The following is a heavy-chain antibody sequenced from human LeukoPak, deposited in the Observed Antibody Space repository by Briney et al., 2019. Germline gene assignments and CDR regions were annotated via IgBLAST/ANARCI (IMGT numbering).Heavy chain of an antibody. D-gene: IGHD3-16*01. V-gene: IGHV4-61*02. CDR1: GGSISSGSYY. CDR2: IYTYESP. J-gene: IGHJ6*03. CDR3: ARAPGGRRAYYMDV. Sequence: SETLSLTCTVSGGSISSGSYYWSWIRQPAGKGLEWIGRIYTYESPNYNPSLKSRVTISVDTSKNQFSLKLTSVTAADTAVYFCARAPGGRRAYYMDVWGKGTTVTISS.